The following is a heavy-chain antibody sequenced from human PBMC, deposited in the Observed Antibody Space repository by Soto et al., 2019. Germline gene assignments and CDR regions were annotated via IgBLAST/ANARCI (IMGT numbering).Heavy chain of an antibody. Sequence: VQLVQFGAEVKKPGSSVKVSCKTSGVSFNNNGIGWVRQAPGHGLEWMGGVSPPFRTSNYARKFQGRISITADASTGTVNMELSSLTSEDTAQYYCARVLYYGSGSYSPYGMDVWGQGTTVTVSS. CDR2: VSPPFRTS. CDR1: GVSFNNNG. J-gene: IGHJ6*02. CDR3: ARVLYYGSGSYSPYGMDV. V-gene: IGHV1-69*01. D-gene: IGHD3-10*01.